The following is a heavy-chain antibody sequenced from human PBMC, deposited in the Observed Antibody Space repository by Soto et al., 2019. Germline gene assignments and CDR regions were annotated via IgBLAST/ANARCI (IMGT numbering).Heavy chain of an antibody. D-gene: IGHD5-12*01. CDR1: GGTFSSYT. J-gene: IGHJ6*03. CDR2: IIPILGIA. Sequence: SVKVSCKASGGTFSSYTISWVRQAPGQGLEWMGRIIPILGIANYAQKFQGRVTITADKSTSTAYMELSSLRSEDTAVYYCARGLYSGYDMGYYYYYMDVWGKGTTVTVSS. V-gene: IGHV1-69*02. CDR3: ARGLYSGYDMGYYYYYMDV.